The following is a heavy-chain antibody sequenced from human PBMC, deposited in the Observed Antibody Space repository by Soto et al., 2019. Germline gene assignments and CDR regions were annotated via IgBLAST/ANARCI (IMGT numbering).Heavy chain of an antibody. CDR2: MNPNSGDT. CDR1: GYTFSDHD. V-gene: IGHV1-8*01. J-gene: IGHJ4*02. Sequence: QVQLVQSGAEVKKPGASVKVSCKASGYTFSDHDINWVRQASGQGPEWLGWMNPNSGDTGYAQNCEGRDTMTRDPSKRTAYMELSSLRSEDTAVYYCARVGGNWNDDYFDYWGQGTLVTVSS. CDR3: ARVGGNWNDDYFDY. D-gene: IGHD1-1*01.